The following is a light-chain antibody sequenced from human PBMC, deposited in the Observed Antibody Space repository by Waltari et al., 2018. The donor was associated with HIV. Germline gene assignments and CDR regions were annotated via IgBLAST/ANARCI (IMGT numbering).Light chain of an antibody. J-gene: IGKJ5*01. Sequence: DIVMTQSPDSMGVSLGERATINCKSSQSVLFSSNNQNYLSWYQQKPGQPPKLLIYWASTRESGVPDRFSGSGSGTDFTLTISSLQAEDVAVYYCQQYYNIPPTFGQGTRLEIK. CDR1: QSVLFSSNNQNY. CDR2: WAS. CDR3: QQYYNIPPT. V-gene: IGKV4-1*01.